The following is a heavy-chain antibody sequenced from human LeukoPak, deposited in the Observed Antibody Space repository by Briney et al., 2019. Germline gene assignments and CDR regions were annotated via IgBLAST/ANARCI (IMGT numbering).Heavy chain of an antibody. Sequence: GGSLRLSCAASGFTVSSNYMSWVRQAPGKGLEWVSVIYRGDSTYYADSVKGRFTISRDNSKNTLYLQMNSLRAEDTAVYYCASDYYDSSGYYPYYFDYWGQGTLVTVSS. CDR1: GFTVSSNY. CDR2: IYRGDST. D-gene: IGHD3-22*01. J-gene: IGHJ4*02. CDR3: ASDYYDSSGYYPYYFDY. V-gene: IGHV3-53*01.